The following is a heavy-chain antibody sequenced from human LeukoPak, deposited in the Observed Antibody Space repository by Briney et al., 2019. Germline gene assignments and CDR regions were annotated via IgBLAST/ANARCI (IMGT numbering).Heavy chain of an antibody. V-gene: IGHV1-8*01. J-gene: IGHJ4*02. D-gene: IGHD3-3*01. CDR2: MNPNSGNT. CDR1: GYTFTSYD. CDR3: ARVIFGVVYYFDY. Sequence: ASVKVSCKASGYTFTSYDINWVRQATGQGLGWMGWMNPNSGNTGYAQKFQGRVTMTRNTSISTAYMELSSLRSEDTAVYYCARVIFGVVYYFDYWGQGTLVTVSS.